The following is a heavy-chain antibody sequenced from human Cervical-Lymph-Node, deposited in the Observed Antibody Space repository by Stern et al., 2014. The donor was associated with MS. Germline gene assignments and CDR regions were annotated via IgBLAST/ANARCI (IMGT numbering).Heavy chain of an antibody. V-gene: IGHV4-61*02. CDR3: ARDGPGASWFDP. J-gene: IGHJ5*02. CDR2: IYPSGST. D-gene: IGHD7-27*01. Sequence: QVQLVQSGPGLLKPSQTLSLTCTVSGGSITSGSYYWSWIRQSAGKGLEWIGRIYPSGSTNYNPSLESRVTISVDTSKTQFSLKLTSLTAADTSVYYCARDGPGASWFDPWGQGTLVTVSS. CDR1: GGSITSGSYY.